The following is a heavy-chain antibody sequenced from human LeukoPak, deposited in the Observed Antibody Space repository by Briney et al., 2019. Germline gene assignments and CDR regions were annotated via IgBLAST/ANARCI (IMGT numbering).Heavy chain of an antibody. CDR2: IYPGDFDT. J-gene: IGHJ4*02. CDR3: ARGAVDYFDSSGHFRSHQDFDY. Sequence: GESLKISCKGSGYSFTSYWIGWVRQMPGKGLEWMGIIYPGDFDTRYSPSFQGQVTISADKSISTAYLQWSSLKASDTAMYYCARGAVDYFDSSGHFRSHQDFDYWGQGSLVTASS. CDR1: GYSFTSYW. V-gene: IGHV5-51*01. D-gene: IGHD3-22*01.